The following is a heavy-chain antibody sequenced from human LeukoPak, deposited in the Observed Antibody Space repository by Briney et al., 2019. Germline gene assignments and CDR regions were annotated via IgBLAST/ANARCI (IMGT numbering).Heavy chain of an antibody. CDR1: GFTFSSYW. CDR3: ARGNYGDYWSDYYYGMDV. Sequence: GGSLRLSCAASGFTFSSYWMHWVRQAPGKGLEWVSSISSSSSYIYYADSVKGRFTISRDNAKNSLYLQKNSLRAEDTAVYYCARGNYGDYWSDYYYGMDVWGQGTTVTVSS. J-gene: IGHJ6*02. D-gene: IGHD4-17*01. CDR2: ISSSSSYI. V-gene: IGHV3-21*01.